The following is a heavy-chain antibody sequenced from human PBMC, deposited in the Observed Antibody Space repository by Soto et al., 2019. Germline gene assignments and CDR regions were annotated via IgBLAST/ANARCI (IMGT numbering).Heavy chain of an antibody. V-gene: IGHV3-21*01. CDR1: GFTFSSYS. D-gene: IGHD2-15*01. J-gene: IGHJ3*02. CDR3: ARDGGYCSGGSCYSFSPARLDAFDI. Sequence: EVQLVESGGGLVKPGGSLRLSCAASGFTFSSYSMNWVRQAPGKGLEWVSSISSSSSYIYYADSVKGRFTISRDNAKNSLYLQMNSLRAEDTAVYYCARDGGYCSGGSCYSFSPARLDAFDIWGQVTMVTVSS. CDR2: ISSSSSYI.